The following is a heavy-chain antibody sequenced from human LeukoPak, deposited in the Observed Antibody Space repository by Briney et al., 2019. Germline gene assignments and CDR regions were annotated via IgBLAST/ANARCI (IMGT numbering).Heavy chain of an antibody. V-gene: IGHV4-59*01. J-gene: IGHJ5*02. CDR2: IYYSGST. CDR3: ARARGSSSWYESWFDP. Sequence: SETLSLTCTVSGGSISSYYWSWIRQPPGKGLEWMGYIYYSGSTNYNPSLKSRVTISVDTSKNQFSLKLSSVTAADTAVYYCARARGSSSWYESWFDPWGQGTLVTVSS. CDR1: GGSISSYY. D-gene: IGHD6-13*01.